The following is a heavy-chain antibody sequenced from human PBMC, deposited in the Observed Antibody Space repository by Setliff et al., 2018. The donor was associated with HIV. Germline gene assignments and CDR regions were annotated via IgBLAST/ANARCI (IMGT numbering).Heavy chain of an antibody. CDR2: IYYTGHT. CDR3: ARQRGHRGYYGSNSLYYFDH. CDR1: GGSITTNYYY. V-gene: IGHV4-39*01. D-gene: IGHD3-10*01. Sequence: SETLSLTCTVTGGSITTNYYYWGWIRQPPGKGLEWIGTIYYTGHTFYDPSLKSQVTTSVDTSKNQFSLNLSPVTAADTAVYYCARQRGHRGYYGSNSLYYFDHWGQGILVTVSS. J-gene: IGHJ4*02.